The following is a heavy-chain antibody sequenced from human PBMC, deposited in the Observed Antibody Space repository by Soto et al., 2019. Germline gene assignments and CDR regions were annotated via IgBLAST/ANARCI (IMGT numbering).Heavy chain of an antibody. J-gene: IGHJ6*02. CDR1: GFTFTSSA. V-gene: IGHV1-58*02. Sequence: ASVKVSCKTAGFTFTSSAIQWVRQARGQRLEWIGWIVVGSDNTNYAQKVQERVTITRDLSTNTIYMDLSGLRSEDTSGDYCAASPSFWQNYYYGAMDVWGQGTTVTVTS. CDR2: IVVGSDNT. CDR3: AASPSFWQNYYYGAMDV.